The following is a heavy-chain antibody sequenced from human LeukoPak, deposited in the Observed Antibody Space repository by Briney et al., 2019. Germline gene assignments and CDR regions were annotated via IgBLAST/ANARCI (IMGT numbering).Heavy chain of an antibody. V-gene: IGHV3-30*18. CDR2: ISYDGSNK. J-gene: IGHJ4*01. CDR1: GITFNSFG. Sequence: GSLRLSCAASGITFNSFGLHWVRQAPGKGQEWVAVISYDGSNKYFADSVKGRFTISRDNSKNTLYLQMNSLRAEDTAVYYCAKVQASGVGAPDYWGQGTLVTVSS. D-gene: IGHD1-26*01. CDR3: AKVQASGVGAPDY.